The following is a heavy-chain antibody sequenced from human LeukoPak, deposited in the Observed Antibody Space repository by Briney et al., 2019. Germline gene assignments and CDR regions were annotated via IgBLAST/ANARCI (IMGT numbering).Heavy chain of an antibody. CDR2: INPNSGGT. D-gene: IGHD3-22*01. J-gene: IGHJ4*02. V-gene: IGHV1-2*02. CDR3: ARVNYDSSGYYPVGFDY. CDR1: GYTFTGYY. Sequence: ASVKVSCKASGYTFTGYYMHWVRQAPGQGLEWMGWINPNSGGTNYAQKFQGRVTMTRDTSISTAYMELNRLRSDDTAVYYCARVNYDSSGYYPVGFDYWGQGTLVTVSS.